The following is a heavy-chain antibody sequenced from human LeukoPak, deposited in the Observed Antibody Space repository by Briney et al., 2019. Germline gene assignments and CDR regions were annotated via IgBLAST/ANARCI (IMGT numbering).Heavy chain of an antibody. V-gene: IGHV3-23*01. CDR3: AKDARKYSSGWSGPFSYFDY. J-gene: IGHJ4*02. CDR1: GFTFSSYA. Sequence: PGGSLRLSCAASGFTFSSYAMSWVRQAPGKGLEWVSAISGSGGSTYYADSVKGRFTISRDNSKNTLYLQMNSLRAEDTAVYYCAKDARKYSSGWSGPFSYFDYWGQGTLVTVSS. D-gene: IGHD6-19*01. CDR2: ISGSGGST.